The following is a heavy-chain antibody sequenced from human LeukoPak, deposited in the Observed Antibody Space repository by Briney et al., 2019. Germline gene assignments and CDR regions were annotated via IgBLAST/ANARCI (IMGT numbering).Heavy chain of an antibody. Sequence: SVKVSCKASGGTFSSYAISWVRQAPGQGLEWMGGIIPIFGTANYAQKFQGRVTITTDESTSTAYMELSSLRSEDTAVYYCARARYCGGDCHTFDYWGQGTLVTVSS. CDR1: GGTFSSYA. D-gene: IGHD2-21*02. CDR2: IIPIFGTA. V-gene: IGHV1-69*05. J-gene: IGHJ4*02. CDR3: ARARYCGGDCHTFDY.